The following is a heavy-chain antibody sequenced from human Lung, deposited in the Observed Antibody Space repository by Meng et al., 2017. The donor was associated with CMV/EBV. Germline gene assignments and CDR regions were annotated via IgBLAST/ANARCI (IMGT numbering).Heavy chain of an antibody. J-gene: IGHJ6*02. V-gene: IGHV3-7*01. CDR2: IKQDGSEK. D-gene: IGHD2-21*02. Sequence: GGSLRLXCAASGFTFRTYWMTWVRQVPGKGLEWVTNIKQDGSEKYYVDSVKGRFTISRDNTKNSVFLQMNSLRAEDTAVYYCARDRLVTTFYYFYGMDVWGQGTTVTVSS. CDR1: GFTFRTYW. CDR3: ARDRLVTTFYYFYGMDV.